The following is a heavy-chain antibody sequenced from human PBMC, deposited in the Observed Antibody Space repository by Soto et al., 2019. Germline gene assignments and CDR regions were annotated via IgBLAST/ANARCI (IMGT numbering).Heavy chain of an antibody. J-gene: IGHJ5*02. CDR1: GVSVTNGDYY. CDR3: ARQRRGGYWFDS. D-gene: IGHD3-10*01. Sequence: SETLSLTCAVSGVSVTNGDYYWTWMRQSPGKGLEWIGNIYYTETTNYNPSLNSRLSISIDTSRNQFSLQLTSVTAADTAIYYCARQRRGGYWFDSCGQGTLVTVS. CDR2: IYYTETT. V-gene: IGHV4-30-4*01.